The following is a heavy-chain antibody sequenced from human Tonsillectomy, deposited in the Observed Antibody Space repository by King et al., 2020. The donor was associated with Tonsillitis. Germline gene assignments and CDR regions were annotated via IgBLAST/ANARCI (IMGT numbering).Heavy chain of an antibody. Sequence: VQLVQSGAEVKKPGSSVKVSCKASGGTFSSYAISWVRQAPGQGLEWLGRIIPILGIANYAQKFQGRGTITADKSTSTAYMELSSLRSEDTAVYYCARSAVAGGFDYWGQGTLVTVSS. CDR2: IIPILGIA. V-gene: IGHV1-69*04. D-gene: IGHD6-19*01. CDR3: ARSAVAGGFDY. J-gene: IGHJ4*02. CDR1: GGTFSSYA.